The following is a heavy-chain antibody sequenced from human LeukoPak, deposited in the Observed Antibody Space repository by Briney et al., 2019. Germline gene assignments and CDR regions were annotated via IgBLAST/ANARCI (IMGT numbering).Heavy chain of an antibody. V-gene: IGHV3-74*01. J-gene: IGHJ4*02. Sequence: QSGGSLRLSCAASGFTFSSYWMHWVRQAPGNGLVWVSRINSDGSSPSYADSVKGPFTISSDTAKNTLYLQMNSLRAEDTAVYYCARQGMPDYWGQGTLVTVSS. CDR2: INSDGSSP. CDR1: GFTFSSYW. CDR3: ARQGMPDY. D-gene: IGHD2-2*01.